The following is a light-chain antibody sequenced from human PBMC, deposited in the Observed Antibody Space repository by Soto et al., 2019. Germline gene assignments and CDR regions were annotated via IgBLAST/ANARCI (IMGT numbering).Light chain of an antibody. V-gene: IGLV3-1*01. CDR2: QDS. CDR1: KLGDKY. J-gene: IGLJ2*01. Sequence: SYELTQPTSVSVSPGQTASIPCSGAKLGDKYACWYQQKPGQSPVLVIYQDSKRPSGIPERFSGSNSGNTATLTISGTQAMDEADYYCQAWDSSTAVVFGGGTKLTVL. CDR3: QAWDSSTAVV.